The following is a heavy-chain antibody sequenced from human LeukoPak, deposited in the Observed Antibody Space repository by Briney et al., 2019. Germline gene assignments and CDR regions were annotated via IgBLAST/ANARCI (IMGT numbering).Heavy chain of an antibody. CDR1: GFTVSSNY. CDR2: ISSSSSYI. J-gene: IGHJ4*02. Sequence: GGPLRLSCAASGFTVSSNYMSWVRQAPGKGLEWVSSISSSSSYIYYADSVKGRFTISRDNAKNSLYLQMNSLRAEDTAVYYCARDDRDGYTFDYWGQGTLVTVSS. CDR3: ARDDRDGYTFDY. D-gene: IGHD5-24*01. V-gene: IGHV3-21*01.